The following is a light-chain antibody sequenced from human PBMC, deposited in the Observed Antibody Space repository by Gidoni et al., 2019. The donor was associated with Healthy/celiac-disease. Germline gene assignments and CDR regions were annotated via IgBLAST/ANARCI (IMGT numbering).Light chain of an antibody. CDR1: SSKLGSNY. CDR3: SAWDDSLSGAV. Sequence: QSVLTQPPSASGTPGQRVTISCSGSSSKLGSNYVTWYQQLPGTAPKLLIYRNNQRPSGVPDRFSGSKSGTSASLAISGLRSEDEADYYCSAWDDSLSGAVFGGGTQLTAL. J-gene: IGLJ7*02. CDR2: RNN. V-gene: IGLV1-47*01.